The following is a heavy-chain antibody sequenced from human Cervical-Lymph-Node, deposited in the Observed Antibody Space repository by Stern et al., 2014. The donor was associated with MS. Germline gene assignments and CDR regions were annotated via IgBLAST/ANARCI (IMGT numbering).Heavy chain of an antibody. CDR2: IYNSGNPST. CDR1: GGSISGYY. CDR3: ARVSLVAGYFHFDD. D-gene: IGHD3-9*01. Sequence: QVQLVQSGPGLVKPSETLSLTCTISGGSISGYYCNWIRQTPGKGLEWIGYIYNSGNPSTNYNPSLKSRVIISVDTSKNQFSLKLSSVTGADTAVYCCARVSLVAGYFHFDDWGQGTLVTVSS. J-gene: IGHJ4*02. V-gene: IGHV4-59*01.